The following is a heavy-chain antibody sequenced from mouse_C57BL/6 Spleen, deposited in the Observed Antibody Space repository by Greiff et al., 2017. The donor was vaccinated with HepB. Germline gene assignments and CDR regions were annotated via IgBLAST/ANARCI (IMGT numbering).Heavy chain of an antibody. D-gene: IGHD1-1*01. V-gene: IGHV1-9*01. CDR3: ARRVITTVVNWYFDV. CDR1: GYTFTGYW. CDR2: ILPGSGST. J-gene: IGHJ1*03. Sequence: VHLVESGAELMKPGASVKLSCKATGYTFTGYWIEWVKQRPGHGLEWIGEILPGSGSTKYNEKFKGKATFTADTSSNTAYMQLSSLTTEDSAIYYCARRVITTVVNWYFDVWGTGTTVTVSS.